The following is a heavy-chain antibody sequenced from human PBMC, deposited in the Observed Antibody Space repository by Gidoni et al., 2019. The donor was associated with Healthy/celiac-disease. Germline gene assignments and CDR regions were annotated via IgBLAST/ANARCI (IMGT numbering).Heavy chain of an antibody. V-gene: IGHV3-64D*09. J-gene: IGHJ4*02. D-gene: IGHD6-13*01. Sequence: EVQLVESGGGLVQPGGSLSLSGSASGSTVSSYARHWVRQAPGKGLAYVSAISSNGGSTYYADSLKGRFTISRDNSKNTLSLQMSSLRAEVTAVYFCVKGRSSSSWYLLDYWGQGTLVTVSS. CDR1: GSTVSSYA. CDR3: VKGRSSSSWYLLDY. CDR2: ISSNGGST.